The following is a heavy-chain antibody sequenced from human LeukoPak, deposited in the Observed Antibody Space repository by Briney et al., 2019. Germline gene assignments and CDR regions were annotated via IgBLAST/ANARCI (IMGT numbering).Heavy chain of an antibody. CDR3: AELGITMIGGV. D-gene: IGHD3-10*02. CDR2: ISSSGSHI. Sequence: GGPLRLLCAASGFTYRIYEMNWVRQARGKGVEWVSYISSSGSHIYYADSVKGRSTISRDNAKNSLYLQMNSLRAEDTAVYYCAELGITMIGGVWGKGPTVTISS. V-gene: IGHV3-48*03. J-gene: IGHJ6*04. CDR1: GFTYRIYE.